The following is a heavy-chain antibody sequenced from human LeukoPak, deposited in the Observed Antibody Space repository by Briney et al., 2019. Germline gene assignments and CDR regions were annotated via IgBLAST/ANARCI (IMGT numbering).Heavy chain of an antibody. V-gene: IGHV4-39*01. CDR2: IYYSGST. CDR1: GGSFSSYY. J-gene: IGHJ4*02. Sequence: PSETLSLTCAVYGGSFSSYYWGWIRQPPGKGLEWIGSIYYSGSTYYNPSLKSRVTISVDTSKNQFSLKLSSVTAADTAVYYCARPQYSSTYYFDYWGQGTLVTVSS. D-gene: IGHD6-13*01. CDR3: ARPQYSSTYYFDY.